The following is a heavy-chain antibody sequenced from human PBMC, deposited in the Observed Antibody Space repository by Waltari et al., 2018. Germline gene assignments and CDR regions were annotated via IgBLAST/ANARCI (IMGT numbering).Heavy chain of an antibody. V-gene: IGHV2-5*01. D-gene: IGHD2-15*01. CDR2: IFSNEDK. CDR1: GFSLNTFGGG. J-gene: IGHJ5*02. CDR3: AKNGGSSWFDP. Sequence: QITLTESGPTLVKPTQTLTLTCPFSGFSLNTFGGGVGWIRQPPGKALEWLALIFSNEDKRYSPYLKSRLTITKDTSENQVVLTMTNVDPMDTATYYCAKNGGSSWFDPWGQGVLVTVSS.